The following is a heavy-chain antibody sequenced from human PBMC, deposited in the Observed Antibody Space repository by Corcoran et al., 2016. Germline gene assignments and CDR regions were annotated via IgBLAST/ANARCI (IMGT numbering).Heavy chain of an antibody. J-gene: IGHJ6*02. Sequence: QVQLVQSGAEVKKPGSSVKVSCKASGGTFSSYAISWVRQAPGQGLEWMGGIIPIFGTANYAQKFQGRVTITADESTSTAYMELSSQRSEDTAVYYCARPTVTTSSYYYGMDVWGQGTTVTVSS. V-gene: IGHV1-69*01. CDR2: IIPIFGTA. CDR3: ARPTVTTSSYYYGMDV. CDR1: GGTFSSYA. D-gene: IGHD4-17*01.